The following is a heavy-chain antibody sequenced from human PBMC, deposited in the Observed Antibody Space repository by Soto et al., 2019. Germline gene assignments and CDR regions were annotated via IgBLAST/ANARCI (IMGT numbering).Heavy chain of an antibody. V-gene: IGHV3-23*01. CDR3: AKGGHFWSGFPTYFDH. D-gene: IGHD3-3*02. CDR2: VSNSGFNT. Sequence: EVQLLESGGGLVQPGGSLRLSCAASGFTFSSYAMSWVRQAPGKGLEWVSAVSNSGFNTFYADSVKGRFTISRDNSKNTLYLQMNSLRAEDTAVYYCAKGGHFWSGFPTYFDHWGQGTLVTVSS. CDR1: GFTFSSYA. J-gene: IGHJ4*02.